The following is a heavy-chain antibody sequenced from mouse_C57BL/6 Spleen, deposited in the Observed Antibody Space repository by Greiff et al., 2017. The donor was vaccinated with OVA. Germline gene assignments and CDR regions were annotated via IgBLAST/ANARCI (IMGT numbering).Heavy chain of an antibody. D-gene: IGHD1-1*01. CDR1: GYTFTSYW. CDR3: ARYPVVEGDWYFDV. CDR2: IYPGSGST. J-gene: IGHJ1*03. Sequence: QVQLQQSGAELVKPGASVKMSCKASGYTFTSYWITWVKQRPGQGLEWIGDIYPGSGSTNYNEKFKSKATLTVDTSSSTAYMQLSSLTSEDSAVYYCARYPVVEGDWYFDVWGTGTTVTVSS. V-gene: IGHV1-55*01.